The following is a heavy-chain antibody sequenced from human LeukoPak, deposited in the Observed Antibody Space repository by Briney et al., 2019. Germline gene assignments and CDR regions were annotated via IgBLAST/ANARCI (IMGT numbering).Heavy chain of an antibody. CDR3: ARDEESRYYDSNHYYYGMDV. D-gene: IGHD3-22*01. CDR1: GFTFSSYA. CDR2: ISYDGSNK. J-gene: IGHJ6*02. Sequence: PGGSLRLSCAASGFTFSSYAMHWVRQAPGKGLEWVAVISYDGSNKYYADSVKGRFTISRDNSKNTLYLQMNSLRAEDTAVYYCARDEESRYYDSNHYYYGMDVWGQGTTVTVSS. V-gene: IGHV3-30-3*01.